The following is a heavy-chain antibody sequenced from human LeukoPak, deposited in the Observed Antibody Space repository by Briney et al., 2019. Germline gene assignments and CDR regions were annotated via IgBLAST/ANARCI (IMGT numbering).Heavy chain of an antibody. CDR3: ANDDYGDYEVY. J-gene: IGHJ4*02. Sequence: GGSLSPSSAASAFTVSSNYMSCVRQAPGEGLEWGSAIYRGGSTYYADSVKGRFTISRDNSKNTLYLQMNSLRAEDTAVYYCANDDYGDYEVYWGQGTLVTVSS. D-gene: IGHD4-17*01. CDR2: IYRGGST. CDR1: AFTVSSNY. V-gene: IGHV3-53*01.